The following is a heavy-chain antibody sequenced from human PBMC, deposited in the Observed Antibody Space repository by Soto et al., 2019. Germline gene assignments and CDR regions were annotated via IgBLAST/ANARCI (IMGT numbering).Heavy chain of an antibody. D-gene: IGHD6-13*01. CDR2: ISSSSSYT. CDR1: GFTFSDYY. CDR3: ARVGYGQNLIYYYGMDV. J-gene: IGHJ6*02. V-gene: IGHV3-11*06. Sequence: PGGSLRLSCAASGFTFSDYYMSWIRQAPGKGLEWVSYISSSSSYTNYADSVKGRFTISRDNAKNSLYLQMNSLRAEDTAVYYCARVGYGQNLIYYYGMDVWGQGTTVTVSS.